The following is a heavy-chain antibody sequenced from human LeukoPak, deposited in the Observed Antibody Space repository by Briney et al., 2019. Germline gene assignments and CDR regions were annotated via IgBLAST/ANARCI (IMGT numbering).Heavy chain of an antibody. V-gene: IGHV4-34*01. CDR3: ARFQRRLYYYDMAV. D-gene: IGHD2-2*01. Sequence: SETLSLTXAVYGGSFCGYYWSWIRPPPGKGLEWIGSIDHSGSTYYNPSLKSPVTISVDTSTNQLSLKLSSVTAADTPVYYCARFQRRLYYYDMAVWGKATTVTVSS. J-gene: IGHJ6*03. CDR2: IDHSGST. CDR1: GGSFCGYY.